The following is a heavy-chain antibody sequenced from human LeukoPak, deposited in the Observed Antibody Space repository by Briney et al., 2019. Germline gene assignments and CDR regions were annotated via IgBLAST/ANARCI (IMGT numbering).Heavy chain of an antibody. J-gene: IGHJ6*03. V-gene: IGHV4-34*01. Sequence: PSETLSLTCAVYGGSFSGYYWSWIRQPPGKGLEWIGEIHHSGSTNYNPSLKSRVTISVDTSKNQFSLKLSSVTAADTAVYYCARIVGGRLLGGYYYYYYMDVWGKGTTVTISS. CDR3: ARIVGGRLLGGYYYYYYMDV. CDR1: GGSFSGYY. CDR2: IHHSGST. D-gene: IGHD1-26*01.